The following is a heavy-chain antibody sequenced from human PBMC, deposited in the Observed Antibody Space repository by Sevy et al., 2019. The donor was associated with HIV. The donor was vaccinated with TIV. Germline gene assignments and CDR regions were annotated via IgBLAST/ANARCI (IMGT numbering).Heavy chain of an antibody. CDR1: GFTFSNFW. V-gene: IGHV3-7*03. D-gene: IGHD2-21*02. J-gene: IGHJ4*02. Sequence: GGSLRLSCAASGFTFSNFWMSWVRQAPGKGLEFVANIKQDGSENFYADSVKGRFTISRDNAKNSLFLQMNNLRVEETAVYYCAIDHPSTAPFDYWGQGTLVTVSS. CDR3: AIDHPSTAPFDY. CDR2: IKQDGSEN.